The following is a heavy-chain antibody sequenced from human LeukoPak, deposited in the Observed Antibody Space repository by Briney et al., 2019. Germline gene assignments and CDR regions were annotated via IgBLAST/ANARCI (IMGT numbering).Heavy chain of an antibody. CDR2: INHSGST. Sequence: SETLSLTCAVYGGSFSGYYWSWIRQPPGKGLEWIGEINHSGSTNYNPSLKSRVTISVDTSKNQFSLKLSSVTAADTAVYYCARGGVGYCXSTXCXXLXXXXXDPWXXGTLVTVS. CDR3: ARGGVGYCXSTXCXXLXXXXXDP. V-gene: IGHV4-34*01. D-gene: IGHD2-2*03. CDR1: GGSFSGYY. J-gene: IGHJ5*02.